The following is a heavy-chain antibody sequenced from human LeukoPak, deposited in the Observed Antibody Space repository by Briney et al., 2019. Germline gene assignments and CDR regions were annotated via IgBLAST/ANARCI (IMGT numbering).Heavy chain of an antibody. CDR2: IYYSGST. CDR1: GGPISSGGYY. Sequence: PSETLSLTCTVSGGPISSGGYYWSWIRQHPGKGLEWIGYIYYSGSTYYNPSLKSRVTISVDTSKSQFSLKLSSVTAADTAVYYCARTHAVYYFDYWGQGTLVTVSS. J-gene: IGHJ4*02. CDR3: ARTHAVYYFDY. D-gene: IGHD2-2*01. V-gene: IGHV4-31*03.